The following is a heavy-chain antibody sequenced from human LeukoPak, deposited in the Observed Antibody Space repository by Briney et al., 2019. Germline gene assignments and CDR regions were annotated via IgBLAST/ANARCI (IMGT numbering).Heavy chain of an antibody. V-gene: IGHV3-30*18. Sequence: GGSLRLSCAASGFTFSTYGMHWVRQAPGKGLEWVAVISYDGSNKYYADSVKGRFTISRDNSKNTLYLQMNSLRAEDTAVYYCAKVGRVVPAAIYYLDYWGQGTLVTVSS. CDR3: AKVGRVVPAAIYYLDY. J-gene: IGHJ4*02. D-gene: IGHD2-2*01. CDR1: GFTFSTYG. CDR2: ISYDGSNK.